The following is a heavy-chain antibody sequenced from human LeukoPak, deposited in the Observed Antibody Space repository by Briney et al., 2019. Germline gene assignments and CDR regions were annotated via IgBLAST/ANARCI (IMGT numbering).Heavy chain of an antibody. J-gene: IGHJ6*03. CDR3: ARGFISDYYMDV. V-gene: IGHV4-4*07. Sequence: PSETLSLTCTVSGGSITNYYWSWIRQPAGKGLEWIGRVFPSGNTKYSPSLRGRVTVSVDTSKKQFSLNLNSVTAADTAVYYCARGFISDYYMDVWGKGTTVTVSS. CDR1: GGSITNYY. CDR2: VFPSGNT. D-gene: IGHD2-21*01.